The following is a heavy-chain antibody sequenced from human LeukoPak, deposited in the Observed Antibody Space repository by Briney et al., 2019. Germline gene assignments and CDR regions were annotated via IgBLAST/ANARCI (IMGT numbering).Heavy chain of an antibody. D-gene: IGHD3-10*01. J-gene: IGHJ4*02. CDR1: GGSISSYY. CDR3: ARSGTYYYGSGSPELDY. CDR2: IYTSGST. V-gene: IGHV4-4*07. Sequence: SETLSLTCTVSGGSISSYYWSWIRQPAGKGLEWIGRIYTSGSTNYNPSLKSRVTMSVDTSKNQFSLKLSSVTAADTAVYYCARSGTYYYGSGSPELDYWGQGTLVTVSS.